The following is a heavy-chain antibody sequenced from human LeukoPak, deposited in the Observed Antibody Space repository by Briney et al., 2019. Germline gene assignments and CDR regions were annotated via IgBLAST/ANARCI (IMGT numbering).Heavy chain of an antibody. Sequence: SETLSLTCAVYGGSFSGYYWSWIRQPPGKGLEWIGEINHSGSTNYNPSLKSRVTISVDTSKNQFSLKLSSVTAADTAVYYCARRGGLGGWRIPTKSKYYFDYWGQGTLVTVSS. CDR3: ARRGGLGGWRIPTKSKYYFDY. D-gene: IGHD3-10*01. CDR2: INHSGST. J-gene: IGHJ4*02. CDR1: GGSFSGYY. V-gene: IGHV4-34*01.